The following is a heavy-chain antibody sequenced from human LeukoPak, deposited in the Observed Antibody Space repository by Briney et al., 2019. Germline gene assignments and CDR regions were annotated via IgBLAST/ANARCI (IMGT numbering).Heavy chain of an antibody. CDR1: GFTVSSNY. J-gene: IGHJ3*02. D-gene: IGHD6-19*01. CDR3: ASPSSGQSFDI. V-gene: IGHV3-53*01. Sequence: PGRSLRLSCAASGFTVSSNYMSWVRQAPGKGLEWVSVIYPGGNKYYTDSVKGRFTISRDNSKNTVYLQLNSLRAEDTAVYYCASPSSGQSFDIWGQGTMVTVSS. CDR2: IYPGGNK.